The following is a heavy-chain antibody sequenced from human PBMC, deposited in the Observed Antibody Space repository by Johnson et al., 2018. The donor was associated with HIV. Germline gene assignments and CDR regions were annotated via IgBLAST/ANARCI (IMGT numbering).Heavy chain of an antibody. Sequence: QVQLVESGGGVVQPGRSLRLSCAASGFTFSSYAMHWVRQAPGKGLEWVAVIWYDGSNKYYADSVKGRFTISRDNSKNTLYLQMNSLRADDTAVYYCAKSGLFVLVVYAPDVFDIWGQGTMVTVSS. CDR1: GFTFSSYA. CDR3: AKSGLFVLVVYAPDVFDI. V-gene: IGHV3-30*18. D-gene: IGHD2-8*02. J-gene: IGHJ3*02. CDR2: IWYDGSNK.